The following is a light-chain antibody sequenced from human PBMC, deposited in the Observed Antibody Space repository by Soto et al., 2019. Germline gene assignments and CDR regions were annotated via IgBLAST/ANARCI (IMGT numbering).Light chain of an antibody. CDR1: QSVSSAY. CDR2: GSS. Sequence: EIVLTQSPGTLSLSPGERATLSCRASQSVSSAYLAWYQQKLGQAPRLLIYGSSNRATGIPDRFSGSGSGTDFTLTISRLEPEDFAVYYWQQYGSSRWTFGQGTKVEIK. CDR3: QQYGSSRWT. J-gene: IGKJ1*01. V-gene: IGKV3-20*01.